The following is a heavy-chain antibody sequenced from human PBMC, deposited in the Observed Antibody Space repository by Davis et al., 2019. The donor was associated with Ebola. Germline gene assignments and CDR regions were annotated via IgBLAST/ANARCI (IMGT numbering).Heavy chain of an antibody. CDR1: GFTFSGSA. V-gene: IGHV3-73*01. J-gene: IGHJ4*02. D-gene: IGHD6-13*01. CDR3: SIAAAGTADY. CDR2: ISSKANSYAT. Sequence: PGGSLRLSCAASGFTFSGSAMHWVRQASGKGLEWAARISSKANSYATAYAASVKGRFTISIDDSKNTAYLQMNSLKTEDTDVYYCSIAAAGTADYWGQGTLVTVSS.